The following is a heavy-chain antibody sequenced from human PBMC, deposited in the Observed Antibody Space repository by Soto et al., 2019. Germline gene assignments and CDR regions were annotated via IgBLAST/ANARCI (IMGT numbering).Heavy chain of an antibody. CDR3: ARATVERATIVFDY. Sequence: PSGTLSLTCSVSGETISSSSDYWGWIRQSPGKGLEWIGNIYNSGSTYYNPSLESRVTISVDTSKNQFSLKLRSVTASDTAVYYCARATVERATIVFDYWGQGTLVTVSS. V-gene: IGHV4-39*01. J-gene: IGHJ4*02. D-gene: IGHD5-12*01. CDR1: GETISSSSDY. CDR2: IYNSGST.